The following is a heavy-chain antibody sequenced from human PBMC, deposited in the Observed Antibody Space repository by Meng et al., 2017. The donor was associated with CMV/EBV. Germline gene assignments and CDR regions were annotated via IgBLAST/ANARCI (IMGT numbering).Heavy chain of an antibody. Sequence: GESLKISCAASGFTFSSYAMHWVRQAPGKGLEWVAFISYDGSNKYYADSVKGRFTISRDNSKNTLYLQMNSLRAEDTAMYYCARVAAAVKYYFDYWGQGTLVTVSS. CDR3: ARVAAAVKYYFDY. J-gene: IGHJ4*02. CDR2: ISYDGSNK. CDR1: GFTFSSYA. V-gene: IGHV3-30*04. D-gene: IGHD6-13*01.